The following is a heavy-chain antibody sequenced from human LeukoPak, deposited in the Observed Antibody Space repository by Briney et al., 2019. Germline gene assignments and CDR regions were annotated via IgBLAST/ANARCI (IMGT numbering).Heavy chain of an antibody. CDR1: GYTFTGYY. D-gene: IGHD1-26*01. CDR2: INPNSGGT. J-gene: IGHJ4*02. Sequence: ASVKVSCKASGYTFTGYYMHWVRQAPGQGLEWMGWINPNSGGTNYAQKFQGRVTMTRDTSISTAYMELSRLRSDDTAVYYCARGSGSWPNTPTRHWGQGTLVTASS. V-gene: IGHV1-2*02. CDR3: ARGSGSWPNTPTRH.